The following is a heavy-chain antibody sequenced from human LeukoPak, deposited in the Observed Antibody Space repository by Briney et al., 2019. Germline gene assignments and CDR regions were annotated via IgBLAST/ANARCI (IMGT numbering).Heavy chain of an antibody. Sequence: SETLSLTCSVSGGSFSSYYWSWIRQPPGKGLEWIGYIYYSGSTHYNPFLESRVTISVDTSKNQFSLKLSSVTAADTAVYYCARHPPSGGTLFDNWGQGTLVTVSS. V-gene: IGHV4-59*08. J-gene: IGHJ4*02. D-gene: IGHD1-1*01. CDR1: GGSFSSYY. CDR3: ARHPPSGGTLFDN. CDR2: IYYSGST.